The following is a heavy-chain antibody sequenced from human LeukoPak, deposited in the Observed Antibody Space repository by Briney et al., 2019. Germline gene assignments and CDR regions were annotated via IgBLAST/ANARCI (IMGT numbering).Heavy chain of an antibody. D-gene: IGHD3-10*01. CDR1: GFSFSSYW. CDR2: INTDGSSI. CDR3: ARGGYYSGSGLDYYYYMDV. J-gene: IGHJ6*03. Sequence: PGGSLRLSCAASGFSFSSYWMHWVRQAPGKGLVWVSRINTDGSSISYADSVKGRFTISRDNPKNTLYLQMNSLRAEDTAVYYCARGGYYSGSGLDYYYYMDVWGKGTTVTVSS. V-gene: IGHV3-74*01.